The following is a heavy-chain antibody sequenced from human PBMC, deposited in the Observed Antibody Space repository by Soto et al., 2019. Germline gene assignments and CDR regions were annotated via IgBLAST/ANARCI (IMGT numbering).Heavy chain of an antibody. CDR1: GGTFSSYA. CDR2: IIPIFGTA. Sequence: GASVKVSCKASGGTFSSYAISCVRQAPGQGLEWMGGIIPIFGTANYAQKFQGRVTITADKSTSTAYMELSSLRSEDTAVYYCARDITGTTGPWFDPWGQGTLVTVSS. D-gene: IGHD1-7*01. CDR3: ARDITGTTGPWFDP. J-gene: IGHJ5*02. V-gene: IGHV1-69*06.